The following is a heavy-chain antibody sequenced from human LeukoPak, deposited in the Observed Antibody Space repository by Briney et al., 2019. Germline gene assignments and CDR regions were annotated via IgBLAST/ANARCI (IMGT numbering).Heavy chain of an antibody. CDR2: INQDGSEK. CDR1: GFTFRTYW. D-gene: IGHD3-22*01. V-gene: IGHV3-7*01. CDR3: ARCSSMIGRFDP. Sequence: GGSLRLSCAASGFTFRTYWMSLVRQAPGKGLEWVANINQDGSEKYYVDSVKGRFTISRDNARNSLYLQMNSLRAEDTAVYYCARCSSMIGRFDPWGQGTLVTVSS. J-gene: IGHJ5*02.